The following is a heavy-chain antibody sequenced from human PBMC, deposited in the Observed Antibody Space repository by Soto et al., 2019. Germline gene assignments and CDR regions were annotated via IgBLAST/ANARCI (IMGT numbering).Heavy chain of an antibody. D-gene: IGHD3-22*01. CDR2: IIPFFGRT. V-gene: IGHV1-69*13. CDR3: VRGAGYYDSSGYYYRAFDI. Sequence: SVKVSCKASGGTFSSYAITWVRQAPGQGLEWMGGIIPFFGRTNYAQKFQGRVTITADESTSTAYMELSSLRSEDTAVYYCVRGAGYYDSSGYYYRAFDIWGQGTMVTVSS. CDR1: GGTFSSYA. J-gene: IGHJ3*02.